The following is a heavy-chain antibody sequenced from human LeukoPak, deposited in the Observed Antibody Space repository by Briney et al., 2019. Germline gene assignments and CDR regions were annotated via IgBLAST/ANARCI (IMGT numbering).Heavy chain of an antibody. CDR3: ATRSNSGYGSFEN. V-gene: IGHV5-51*01. D-gene: IGHD5-12*01. CDR2: IYPGDSDT. Sequence: GESLKISCKGSGYRFASYWFAWMRQMPGKGLEWMGTIYPGDSDTRYSPSFQGQVIISADKSISTAYLQWSSLKASDTAMYYCATRSNSGYGSFENWGQGTLVTVSS. J-gene: IGHJ4*02. CDR1: GYRFASYW.